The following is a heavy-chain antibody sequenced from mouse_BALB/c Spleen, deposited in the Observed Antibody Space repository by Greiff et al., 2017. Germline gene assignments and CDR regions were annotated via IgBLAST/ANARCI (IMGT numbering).Heavy chain of an antibody. D-gene: IGHD1-1*01. Sequence: EVKLQESGPELVKPGASVKISCKASGYTFTDYNMHWVKQSHGKSLEWIGYIYPYNGGTGYNQKFKSKATLTVDNSSSTAYMELRSLTSEDSAVYYCASYYYGSSYDYFDYWGQGTTLTVSS. CDR2: IYPYNGGT. CDR3: ASYYYGSSYDYFDY. V-gene: IGHV1S29*02. J-gene: IGHJ2*01. CDR1: GYTFTDYN.